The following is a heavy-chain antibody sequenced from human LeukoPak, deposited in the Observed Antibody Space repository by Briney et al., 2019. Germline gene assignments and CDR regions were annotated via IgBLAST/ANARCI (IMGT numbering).Heavy chain of an antibody. Sequence: SETLSLTCTVSGGSISSYYWSWVRQPPGKGLEWFGYIYYTGSTNYNPSLHSRVTISVATSKTHLSLKLSSVTAADTAVYYCARHLLGYGGNPYGMDVWGQGTTVTVSS. CDR3: ARHLLGYGGNPYGMDV. J-gene: IGHJ6*02. CDR1: GGSISSYY. CDR2: IYYTGST. V-gene: IGHV4-59*08. D-gene: IGHD4-23*01.